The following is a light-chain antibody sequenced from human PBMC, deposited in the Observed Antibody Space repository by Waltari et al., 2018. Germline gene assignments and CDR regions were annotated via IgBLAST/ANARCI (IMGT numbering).Light chain of an antibody. CDR3: SAWDSSLSDDV. CDR2: NIN. CDR1: NSNIGSNY. Sequence: QSVLTQPPSASGAPGQSVTISYSGSNSNIGSNYVYWFHQLSGKAPKLLIYNINRRPSGVPDRFSGSKSDTSASLAISGLQSKDEADYYCSAWDSSLSDDVFGSCTKLTVL. V-gene: IGLV1-47*02. J-gene: IGLJ6*01.